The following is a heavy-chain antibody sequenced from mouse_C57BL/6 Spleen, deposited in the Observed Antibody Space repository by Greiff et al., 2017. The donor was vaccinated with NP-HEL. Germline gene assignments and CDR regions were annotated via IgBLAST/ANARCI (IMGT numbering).Heavy chain of an antibody. CDR2: ISDGGSYT. Sequence: EVKVVESGGGLVKPGGSLKLSCAASGFTFSSYAMSWVRQTPEKRLEWVATISDGGSYTYYPDNVKGRFTISRDNAKNNLYLQMSHLKSEDTAMYYCARDRGYGSRYFDVWGTGTTVTVSS. CDR1: GFTFSSYA. CDR3: ARDRGYGSRYFDV. J-gene: IGHJ1*03. V-gene: IGHV5-4*01. D-gene: IGHD1-1*01.